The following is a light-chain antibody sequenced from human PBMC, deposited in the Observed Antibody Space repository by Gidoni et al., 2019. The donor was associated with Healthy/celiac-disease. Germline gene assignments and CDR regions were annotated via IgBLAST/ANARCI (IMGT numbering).Light chain of an antibody. CDR3: QQYYSTLYS. Sequence: DIVMTQSPDSLAVSLGERATINCKSSQSVLYSSNNKNYLAWYQQKPGQPPKLLIYWASTRASGVPDRCSGSGSGTDFTLTISSLQAEDVAVYYCQQYYSTLYSFGQGTKLEIK. CDR2: WAS. V-gene: IGKV4-1*01. CDR1: QSVLYSSNNKNY. J-gene: IGKJ2*03.